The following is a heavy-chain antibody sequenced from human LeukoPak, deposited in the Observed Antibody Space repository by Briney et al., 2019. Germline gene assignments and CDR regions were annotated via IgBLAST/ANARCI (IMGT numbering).Heavy chain of an antibody. CDR1: GGSISSGSYY. CDR2: IYTSGST. V-gene: IGHV4-61*02. CDR3: ARDLTIYYFDY. J-gene: IGHJ4*02. D-gene: IGHD1-1*01. Sequence: SQTLSLTCTVSGGSISSGSYYWSWIRQPAGKGLEWIGRIYTSGSTNYNPSLKSRVTISVDTSKNQFSLKPSSVTAADTAVYYCARDLTIYYFDYWGQGTLVTVSS.